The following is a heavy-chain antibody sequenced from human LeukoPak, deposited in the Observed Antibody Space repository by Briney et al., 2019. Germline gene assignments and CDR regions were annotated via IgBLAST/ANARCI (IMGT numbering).Heavy chain of an antibody. CDR2: INPDGGST. D-gene: IGHD6-13*01. CDR3: ARAPRNSSTMLDF. J-gene: IGHJ4*02. Sequence: ASVKVSCKASGYTFTSYWIQWVRQAPGQGLEWMGLINPDGGSTAYAHRFQGRVIMTRDTSTSTAYMDLSSLRSEDTTVYHCARAPRNSSTMLDFWGQGTLVTISS. CDR1: GYTFTSYW. V-gene: IGHV1-46*01.